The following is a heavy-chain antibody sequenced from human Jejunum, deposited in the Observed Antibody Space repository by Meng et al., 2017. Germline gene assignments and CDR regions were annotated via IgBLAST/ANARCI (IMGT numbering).Heavy chain of an antibody. D-gene: IGHD5-24*01. CDR1: GFPFSDSA. Sequence: GGSLRLSCAASGFPFSDSAVHWVRQASGKGLEWVGRIRSKAHSYATTYAASLQGRFTISRDDSKNTAYLQMNSLKTEDTAVYYCTRLPEEMATKWGFDYWGQGTLVTVSS. CDR3: TRLPEEMATKWGFDY. V-gene: IGHV3-73*01. CDR2: IRSKAHSYAT. J-gene: IGHJ4*02.